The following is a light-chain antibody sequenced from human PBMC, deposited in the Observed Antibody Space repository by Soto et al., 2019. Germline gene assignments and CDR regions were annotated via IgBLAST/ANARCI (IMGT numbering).Light chain of an antibody. CDR3: QQRSNWPRT. CDR2: DVS. J-gene: IGKJ1*01. CDR1: QTVSITY. V-gene: IGKV3-11*01. Sequence: PGAIATLSCRASQTVSITYLTWYQQKNGQAPRVLVYDVSERAAGIPARFSGSGSGTEFTLTICSLEPEDCAVYYCQQRSNWPRTFGQGTKVDIK.